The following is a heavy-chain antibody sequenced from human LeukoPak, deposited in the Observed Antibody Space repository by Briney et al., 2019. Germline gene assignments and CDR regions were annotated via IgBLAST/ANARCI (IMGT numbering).Heavy chain of an antibody. J-gene: IGHJ4*02. D-gene: IGHD6-13*01. V-gene: IGHV3-21*01. Sequence: GGSLRLSCAASGFTFSSYSMNWVRQAPGKGLEWVSSISSSSSYIYYADSVKGRFTIPRDNAKNTLYLQMNSLRAEDTAVYYCARDPTWQQLVPDYWGQGTLVTVSS. CDR3: ARDPTWQQLVPDY. CDR2: ISSSSSYI. CDR1: GFTFSSYS.